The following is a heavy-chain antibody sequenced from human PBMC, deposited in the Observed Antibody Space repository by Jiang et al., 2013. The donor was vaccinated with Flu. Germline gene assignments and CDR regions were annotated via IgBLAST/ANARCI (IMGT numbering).Heavy chain of an antibody. J-gene: IGHJ6*02. D-gene: IGHD4-17*01. CDR1: GYTFTSYA. V-gene: IGHV7-4-1*02. Sequence: VQSGSELKKPGASVKVSCKASGYTFTSYAMNWVRQAPGQGLEWMGWINTNTGNPTYAQGFTGRFVFSLDTSVSTAYLQISSLKAEDTAVYYCAKAGLRSLQTYYYGMDVWAKGPRSPSP. CDR2: INTNTGNP. CDR3: AKAGLRSLQTYYYGMDV.